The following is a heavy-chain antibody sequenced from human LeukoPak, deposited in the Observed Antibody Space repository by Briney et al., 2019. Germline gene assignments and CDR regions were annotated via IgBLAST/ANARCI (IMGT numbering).Heavy chain of an antibody. CDR3: ARVPTPRRRGPPDY. J-gene: IGHJ4*02. Sequence: GASVKVSCKASGYTFTSYGISWVRQAPGQGLEWMGWISAYNGNTNYAQKLQGRVTMTTDTSTSTAYMGLRSLRSDDTAVYYCARVPTPRRRGPPDYWGQGTLVTVSS. V-gene: IGHV1-18*01. CDR2: ISAYNGNT. D-gene: IGHD3-10*01. CDR1: GYTFTSYG.